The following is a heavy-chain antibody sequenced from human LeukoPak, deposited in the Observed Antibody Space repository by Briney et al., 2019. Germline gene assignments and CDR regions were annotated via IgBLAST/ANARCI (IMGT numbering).Heavy chain of an antibody. CDR3: ARQDNDAVDI. CDR1: GYSFTNYW. V-gene: IGHV5-51*01. J-gene: IGHJ3*02. Sequence: QSLKISCKGSGYSFTNYWIAWARHMPGKGLGWMGIKYPGDSDPRNSPSLQGQVTISADKSISTAFLQWSSLKASDTAMYYCARQDNDAVDIWGQGKMVTVSS. CDR2: KYPGDSDP.